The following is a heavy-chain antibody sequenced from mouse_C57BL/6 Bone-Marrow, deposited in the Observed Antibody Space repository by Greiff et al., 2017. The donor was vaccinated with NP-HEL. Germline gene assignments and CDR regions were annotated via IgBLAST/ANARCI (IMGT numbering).Heavy chain of an antibody. V-gene: IGHV14-4*01. CDR2: IDPENGDT. D-gene: IGHD1-1*01. CDR1: GFNIKDDY. J-gene: IGHJ1*03. CDR3: TTITTVVARLYFDV. Sequence: EVQLQQSGAELVRPGASVKLSCTASGFNIKDDYMHWVKQRPEQGLEWIGWIDPENGDTEYASKFQGKATITADTSSNTAYLQLSSLTSEDTAVYYCTTITTVVARLYFDVWGTGTTVTVSS.